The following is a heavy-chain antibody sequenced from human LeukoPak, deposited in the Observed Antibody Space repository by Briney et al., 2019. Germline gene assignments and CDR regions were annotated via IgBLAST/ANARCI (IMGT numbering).Heavy chain of an antibody. J-gene: IGHJ3*02. CDR1: GYTVSSNY. V-gene: IGHV3-53*01. CDR3: ARGGSYLSAFDI. Sequence: GGSLRLSCAASGYTVSSNYMSWVRQAPGKGLEWVSIIYSGGSTFYADSVKGRFTISRDNSKNTLYLQMNSLRAEDTAVYYCARGGSYLSAFDIWGQGTMVTVSS. CDR2: IYSGGST. D-gene: IGHD1-26*01.